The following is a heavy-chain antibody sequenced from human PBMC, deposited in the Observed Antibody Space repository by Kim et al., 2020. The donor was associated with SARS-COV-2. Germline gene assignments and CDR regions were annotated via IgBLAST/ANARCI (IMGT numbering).Heavy chain of an antibody. CDR1: GFTFNNYA. V-gene: IGHV3-23*01. Sequence: GGSLRLSCAASGFTFNNYAMTWVRQAPGKGLEWLSSISASGGLTYYADSVKGRFIISRDNSKNTLYLQVDSLRVEDTALYYCARDHDSIMTTFGGHFDSWGQGTLVTVSA. CDR2: ISASGGLT. J-gene: IGHJ4*02. CDR3: ARDHDSIMTTFGGHFDS. D-gene: IGHD3-16*01.